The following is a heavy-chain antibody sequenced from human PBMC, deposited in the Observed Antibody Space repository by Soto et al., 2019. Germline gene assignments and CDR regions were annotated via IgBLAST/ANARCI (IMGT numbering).Heavy chain of an antibody. V-gene: IGHV1-3*05. CDR1: GYTLTRYS. CDR2: INAGNGNT. Sequence: QVQLVQSGAEEMKPGASVKVSWKASGYTLTRYSIHWVRQAPGQRLEWMGWINAGNGNTKFSQKFQGRVTITRDTSASTAYMELRGLRSEDTAVYYCAILGTYYFDNSDNYFDFWGQGTLVTVSS. D-gene: IGHD3-22*01. CDR3: AILGTYYFDNSDNYFDF. J-gene: IGHJ4*02.